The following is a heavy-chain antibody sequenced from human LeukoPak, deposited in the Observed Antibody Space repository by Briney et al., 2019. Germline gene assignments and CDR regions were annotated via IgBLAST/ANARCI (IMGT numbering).Heavy chain of an antibody. V-gene: IGHV3-30*18. Sequence: EPGGSLRLSCAASGFTFSHYGMHWVRQAPGKGLEWVAVISYGGNTKYYADSVKGRFTISRDNSNMTLYLQMNSLRAEDTAVYYCAKDQFRGIVVVPAAIPADVWGKGTTVTVSS. D-gene: IGHD2-2*02. CDR2: ISYGGNTK. CDR3: AKDQFRGIVVVPAAIPADV. CDR1: GFTFSHYG. J-gene: IGHJ6*04.